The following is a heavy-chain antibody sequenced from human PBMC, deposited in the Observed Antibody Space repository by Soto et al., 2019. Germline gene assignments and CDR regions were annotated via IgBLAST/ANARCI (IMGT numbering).Heavy chain of an antibody. Sequence: QVQLVQSGAEVKKPGASVKVSCKASGYTFTSYYMHWVRQAPGQGFEWMGIINPSGGSTSYAQKFQGRVTMTRDTSTSTVYMELSSLRSEDTAVYYCARAWNYYDSSGHQDYWGQGTLVTVSS. V-gene: IGHV1-46*01. CDR1: GYTFTSYY. J-gene: IGHJ4*02. D-gene: IGHD3-22*01. CDR2: INPSGGST. CDR3: ARAWNYYDSSGHQDY.